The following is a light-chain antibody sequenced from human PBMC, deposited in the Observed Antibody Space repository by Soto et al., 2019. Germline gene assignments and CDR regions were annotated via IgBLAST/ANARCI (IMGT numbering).Light chain of an antibody. CDR2: DAS. Sequence: EIMLTQSPATLSLSPGERTTNSCKASQSISSSLAWYKQKPAQAPRLIIYDASTRTTGFPAMFSGSGSGTCFALFIGSLEPEDFAVCNCQKRSERPRPFGKGIKV. CDR3: QKRSERPRP. J-gene: IGKJ1*01. CDR1: QSISSS. V-gene: IGKV3-11*01.